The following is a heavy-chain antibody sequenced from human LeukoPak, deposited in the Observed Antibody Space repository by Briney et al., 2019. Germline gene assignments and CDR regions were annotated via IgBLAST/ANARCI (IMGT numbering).Heavy chain of an antibody. J-gene: IGHJ4*02. D-gene: IGHD6-19*01. Sequence: SETLSLTCTVSGGSISSYYWSWIRQPPGKGLEWIGYIYSVGTTSYSPSLKSRVTISVDTSKNQFSLRLTPVTAADTAVYYCARQLQWLASPDYWGQGTLVTVSS. V-gene: IGHV4-59*08. CDR1: GGSISSYY. CDR2: IYSVGTT. CDR3: ARQLQWLASPDY.